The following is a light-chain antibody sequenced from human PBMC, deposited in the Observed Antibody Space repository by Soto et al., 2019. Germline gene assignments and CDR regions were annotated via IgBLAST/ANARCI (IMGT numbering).Light chain of an antibody. V-gene: IGKV3-20*01. CDR3: EQYMSSVT. Sequence: EIVLTQSPGSLSLSPGQRATLSCRASQSVDTTFFAWYQKKPGQAPRLLIQGASKRATGIPDRFSGSGSGTDFTVIMSRLEPEDFAVYYCEQYMSSVTFGQGTKVEIK. CDR2: GAS. CDR1: QSVDTTF. J-gene: IGKJ1*01.